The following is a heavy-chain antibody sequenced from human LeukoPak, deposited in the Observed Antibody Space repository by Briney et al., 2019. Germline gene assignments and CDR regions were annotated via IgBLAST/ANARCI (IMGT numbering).Heavy chain of an antibody. CDR3: ARDRSTVTTRYYGMDV. CDR2: ISSGSSTK. Sequence: GGSLRLSCAASGFIFSDYNMNWVRQAPGKGLEWVSYISSGSSTKYYADSVRGRFTISRDNAKNSLYLQVNSLRAEDTAVYYCARDRSTVTTRYYGMDVWGQGTTVTVSS. J-gene: IGHJ6*02. V-gene: IGHV3-48*01. D-gene: IGHD4-17*01. CDR1: GFIFSDYN.